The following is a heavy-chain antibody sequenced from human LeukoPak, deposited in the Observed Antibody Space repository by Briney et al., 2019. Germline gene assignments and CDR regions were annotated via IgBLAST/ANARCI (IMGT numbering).Heavy chain of an antibody. J-gene: IGHJ4*02. V-gene: IGHV1-8*03. CDR3: ARDVRGDSSGYDY. Sequence: GASVKVSCKASGYTFTSYDINWVRQATGQGLEWMGWMNPNSGSTVYAQKFQGRLTITRNTSINTAYMELSSLRSEDTAVYYCARDVRGDSSGYDYWGQGTLVTVSS. CDR2: MNPNSGST. D-gene: IGHD3-22*01. CDR1: GYTFTSYD.